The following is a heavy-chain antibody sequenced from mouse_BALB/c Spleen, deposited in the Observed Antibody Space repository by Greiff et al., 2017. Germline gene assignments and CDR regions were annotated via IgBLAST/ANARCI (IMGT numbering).Heavy chain of an antibody. V-gene: IGHV1-37*01. Sequence: VQLQQPGAELVKPGASVKISCKASGYSFTGYFMNWVKQSHGKSLEWIGRINPYNGDTFYNQKFKGKATLTVDKSSSTAHMELLSLTSEDSAVYYCGRRGDDGYYVAWFAYWGQGTLVTVSA. CDR1: GYSFTGYF. J-gene: IGHJ3*01. D-gene: IGHD2-3*01. CDR3: GRRGDDGYYVAWFAY. CDR2: INPYNGDT.